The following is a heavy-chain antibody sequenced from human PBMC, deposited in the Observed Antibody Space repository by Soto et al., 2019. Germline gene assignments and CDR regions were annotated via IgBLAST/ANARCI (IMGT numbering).Heavy chain of an antibody. V-gene: IGHV1-46*01. CDR2: INPSGGST. J-gene: IGHJ6*02. D-gene: IGHD6-19*01. CDR3: ARDLRDGIAVAGDYYYGMHV. Sequence: ASVKVSCKASGYTFTSYYMHWVRQAPGQGLEWMGIINPSGGSTSYAQKFQGRVTMTRDTSTSTVYMELSSLRSEDTAVYYCARDLRDGIAVAGDYYYGMHVWGQGTTVTVSS. CDR1: GYTFTSYY.